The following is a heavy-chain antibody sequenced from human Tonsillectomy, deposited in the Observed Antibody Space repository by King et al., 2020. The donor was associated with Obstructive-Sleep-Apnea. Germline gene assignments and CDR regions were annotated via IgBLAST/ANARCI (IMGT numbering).Heavy chain of an antibody. CDR2: ISWNSGSL. CDR3: AKDIRGYTYAYDY. J-gene: IGHJ4*02. CDR1: GFTFDDYA. Sequence: EVQLVESGGVLIQPGRSLRLSCAASGFTFDDYAMHWVRQAPGKGLEWVSGISWNSGSLGYADSVKGRFTISRDNAKNSLFLQMYSLRPEDTALYYCAKDIRGYTYAYDYWGQGTLVTVSS. D-gene: IGHD5-18*01. V-gene: IGHV3-9*01.